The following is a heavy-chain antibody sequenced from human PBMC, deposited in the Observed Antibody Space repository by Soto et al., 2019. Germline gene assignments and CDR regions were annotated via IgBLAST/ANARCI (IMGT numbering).Heavy chain of an antibody. CDR3: ARDLGPTTVTNFWPGDMDV. D-gene: IGHD4-17*01. V-gene: IGHV1-46*01. J-gene: IGHJ6*02. CDR1: GYTFTSYY. Sequence: EASVKVSCKASGYTFTSYYMHWVRQAPGQGLEWMGIINPSGGSTSYAQKFQGRVTMTRDTSTSTVYMELSSLRSEDTAVYYCARDLGPTTVTNFWPGDMDVWGQGTTVTVSS. CDR2: INPSGGST.